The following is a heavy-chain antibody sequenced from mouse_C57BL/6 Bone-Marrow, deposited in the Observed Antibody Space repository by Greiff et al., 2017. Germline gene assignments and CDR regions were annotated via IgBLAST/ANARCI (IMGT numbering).Heavy chain of an antibody. CDR3: ARYGYCGSSLGYFDV. CDR2: IRYKANGYTT. J-gene: IGHJ1*03. D-gene: IGHD1-1*01. V-gene: IGHV7-3*01. CDR1: GFTFTDYY. Sequence: EVQLVESGGGLVQPGGSLSLSCAASGFTFTDYYMSWVRQPPGKALEWLGFIRYKANGYTTEYSASVKGRFTISRDISQSILYRQMNALRAEDSATYDCARYGYCGSSLGYFDVWGTGTTVTVSS.